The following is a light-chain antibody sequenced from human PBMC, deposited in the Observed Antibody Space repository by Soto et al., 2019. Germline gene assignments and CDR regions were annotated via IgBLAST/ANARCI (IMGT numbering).Light chain of an antibody. J-gene: IGKJ1*01. V-gene: IGKV1-39*01. Sequence: DIQMTQSPSSLSASVGDRVTITCRASQSISSYLNWYQQKPGKAPKLLIDAASSLQSGVPSRFSGSGSGTYSTLTSSSLQPEDFATYYCQQSYSTPWTFGQGTKVEIK. CDR1: QSISSY. CDR3: QQSYSTPWT. CDR2: AAS.